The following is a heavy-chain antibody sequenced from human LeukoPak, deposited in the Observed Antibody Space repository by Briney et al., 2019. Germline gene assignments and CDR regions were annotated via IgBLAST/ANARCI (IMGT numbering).Heavy chain of an antibody. Sequence: GGSLRLSCAASGFTFSDYYMSWIRQAPGKGVEGVSYISSSSTYTNYSDSVKGRFTISRDNAKSSLYLQMNSLRAEDTAVYYCASTSKQLSLGFWGQGTLVTVSS. CDR2: ISSSSTYT. J-gene: IGHJ4*02. D-gene: IGHD6-13*01. CDR3: ASTSKQLSLGF. V-gene: IGHV3-11*03. CDR1: GFTFSDYY.